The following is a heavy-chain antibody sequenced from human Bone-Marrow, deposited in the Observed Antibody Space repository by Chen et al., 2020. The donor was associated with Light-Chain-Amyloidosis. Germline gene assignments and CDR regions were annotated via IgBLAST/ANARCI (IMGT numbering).Heavy chain of an antibody. J-gene: IGHJ4*02. Sequence: SGPEVKKPGESLKISCKGSGYTFPNYWNGWVRQMPGKGLEWMGVIYPDDSDARYSPSFEGQVTISADKSITTAYLQWRSLKASDTAMYYCARRRDGYNFDYWGQGTLVTVSS. CDR1: GYTFPNYW. D-gene: IGHD5-12*01. V-gene: IGHV5-51*01. CDR2: IYPDDSDA. CDR3: ARRRDGYNFDY.